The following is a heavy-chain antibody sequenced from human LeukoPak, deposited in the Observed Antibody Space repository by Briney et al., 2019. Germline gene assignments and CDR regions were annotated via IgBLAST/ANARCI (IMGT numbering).Heavy chain of an antibody. Sequence: PGGTLRLSCAASRFTFSTFAMSWVRQAPGKGLEWVAAIGGSGGSTYYADSVKGRFTISRDNSENTLYLQMNTLRAEDTAVYYCAKDFYDSSGYYLGRAFDIWGQGTMVTVSS. CDR2: IGGSGGST. V-gene: IGHV3-23*01. J-gene: IGHJ3*02. CDR3: AKDFYDSSGYYLGRAFDI. D-gene: IGHD3-22*01. CDR1: RFTFSTFA.